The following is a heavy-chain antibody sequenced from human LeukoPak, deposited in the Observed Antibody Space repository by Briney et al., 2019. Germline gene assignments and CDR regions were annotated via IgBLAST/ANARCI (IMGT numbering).Heavy chain of an antibody. Sequence: GGSLRLSCAASGFTFSSYAMSWVRQAPGKGLDWVLAISGSGGSTYYADSVKGRFTISRDNSKNTLYLQMNSLRAEDTAVYYCAKRPTVTTDSSGYLPDYWGQGTLVTVSS. CDR1: GFTFSSYA. D-gene: IGHD3-22*01. CDR3: AKRPTVTTDSSGYLPDY. V-gene: IGHV3-23*01. J-gene: IGHJ4*02. CDR2: ISGSGGST.